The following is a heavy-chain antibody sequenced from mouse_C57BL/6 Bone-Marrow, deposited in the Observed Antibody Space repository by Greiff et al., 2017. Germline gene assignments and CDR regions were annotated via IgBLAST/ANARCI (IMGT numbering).Heavy chain of an antibody. Sequence: VQLQQSGAELVRPGTSVKMSCKASGYTFTNFWIGWAKQRPGHGLEWIGDIYPGGGYTNYNEKFKGKATLTADKSSSTAYMQFSSLTSEDSAIYYCARSDRRGYFDVWGTGTTVTVSS. CDR3: ARSDRRGYFDV. CDR2: IYPGGGYT. V-gene: IGHV1-63*01. CDR1: GYTFTNFW. J-gene: IGHJ1*03.